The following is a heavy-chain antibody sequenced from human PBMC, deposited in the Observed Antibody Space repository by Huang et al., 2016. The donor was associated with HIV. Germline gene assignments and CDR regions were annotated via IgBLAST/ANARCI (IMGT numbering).Heavy chain of an antibody. CDR3: ARERMMSWLDDHDAFDI. CDR2: ITHSGST. CDR1: GGSFSGYY. J-gene: IGHJ3*02. V-gene: IGHV4-34*01. D-gene: IGHD1-1*01. Sequence: QVQLQQWGAGLLKPSETLSLTCAVYGGSFSGYYWSWIRQSPGKGLEWIGEITHSGSTNDNPSLKSRLTISVDTSKNQFSLKLSSVTAADTAVYYCARERMMSWLDDHDAFDIWGQGTMVTVSS.